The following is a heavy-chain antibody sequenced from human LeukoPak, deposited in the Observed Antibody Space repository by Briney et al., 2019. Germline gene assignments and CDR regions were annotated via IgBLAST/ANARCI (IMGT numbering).Heavy chain of an antibody. CDR1: GYTFTSYG. V-gene: IGHV1-18*01. Sequence: ASVKVSCKASGYTFTSYGISWVRQAPGQGLEWMGWISAYNGNTNYAQKLQGRVTMTTDTSTSTAYMELRSLRSDDTAVYYCARHSSSAPRRYYYYMDVWGKGTTVTVPS. J-gene: IGHJ6*03. D-gene: IGHD6-6*01. CDR3: ARHSSSAPRRYYYYMDV. CDR2: ISAYNGNT.